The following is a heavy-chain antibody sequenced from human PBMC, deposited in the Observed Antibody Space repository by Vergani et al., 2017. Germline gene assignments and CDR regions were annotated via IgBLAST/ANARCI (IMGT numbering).Heavy chain of an antibody. CDR3: ARDVTYDNKIDHDGLEV. V-gene: IGHV6-1*01. CDR2: TYYRSKWYN. Sequence: QVQLQQSGPGLVKPSQTLSLTCAISGDSVSSNDAVWNWIRQSPSRGLEWLGRTYYRSKWYNDYAVSVKSRITISPDTSKNQFSLQLNSVTPEDTAVYYCARDVTYDNKIDHDGLEVWGKGTTVTVSS. D-gene: IGHD3-16*01. CDR1: GDSVSSNDAV. J-gene: IGHJ6*04.